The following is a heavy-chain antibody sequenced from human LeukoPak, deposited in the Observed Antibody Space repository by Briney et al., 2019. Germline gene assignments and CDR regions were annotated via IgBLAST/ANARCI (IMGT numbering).Heavy chain of an antibody. CDR1: GFTFGDYA. CDR3: AKGAAAARYFDY. CDR2: ISGSGGST. Sequence: GGSLRLSCTASGFTFGDYAMSWVRQAPGKGLEWVSAISGSGGSTYYADSVKGRFTISRDNSKNTLYLQMNSLRAEDTAVYYCAKGAAAARYFDYWGQGTLVTVSS. J-gene: IGHJ4*02. D-gene: IGHD6-13*01. V-gene: IGHV3-23*01.